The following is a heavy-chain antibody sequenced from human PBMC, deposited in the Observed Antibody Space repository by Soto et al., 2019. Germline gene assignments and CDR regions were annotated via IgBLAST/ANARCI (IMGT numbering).Heavy chain of an antibody. Sequence: GGSLRLSCAASGFIFKMYWMHLVRQSPGKGLVWISRIYNDGTYSDYADSVRGRFTISRDNVNDTLYLQMNNLRAEDSGLYYCTRGPRPISTGTGAYWGQGTQFTVSS. CDR2: IYNDGTYS. J-gene: IGHJ4*02. D-gene: IGHD3-10*01. V-gene: IGHV3-74*01. CDR1: GFIFKMYW. CDR3: TRGPRPISTGTGAY.